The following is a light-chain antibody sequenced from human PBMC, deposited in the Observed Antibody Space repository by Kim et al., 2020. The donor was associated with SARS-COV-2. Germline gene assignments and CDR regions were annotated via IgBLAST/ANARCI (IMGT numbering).Light chain of an antibody. CDR1: SLRRYY. Sequence: SSELTQDPAVSVALGQTVRITCQGDSLRRYYASWYQQKPGQAPVLVINAENNRPSGIPYRFSGSRSGNTASLTITGAQAEDEADYYCNSRDSSGDYMIFGGGTQLTVL. CDR2: AEN. V-gene: IGLV3-19*01. CDR3: NSRDSSGDYMI. J-gene: IGLJ2*01.